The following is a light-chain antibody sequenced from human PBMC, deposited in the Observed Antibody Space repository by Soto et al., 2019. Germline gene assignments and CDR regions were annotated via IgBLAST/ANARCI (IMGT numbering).Light chain of an antibody. V-gene: IGLV2-14*01. CDR1: SSDVGGYNY. CDR3: SSYTSSSLVV. Sequence: QSALTQPASVSGSPGQSITISCTGTSSDVGGYNYVSWYQQHPGKAPKLMIYDVSNRPSGVSNRFSGSKSGNTASLTISGLPAEYEADYYCSSYTSSSLVVFGGGTKLTVL. CDR2: DVS. J-gene: IGLJ2*01.